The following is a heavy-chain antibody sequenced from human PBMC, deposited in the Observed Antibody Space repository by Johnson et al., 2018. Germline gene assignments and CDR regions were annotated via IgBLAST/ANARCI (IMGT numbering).Heavy chain of an antibody. D-gene: IGHD5/OR15-5a*01. CDR3: ASVTSVWDWYCDL. V-gene: IGHV4-59*01. J-gene: IGHJ2*01. CDR1: GGSISSYY. CDR2: IYYSGST. Sequence: QVQLQESGPGLVKPSETLSLTCTVSGGSISSYYWSWIRQPPGKGLEWIGYIYYSGSTTYNPSLKSRVTISVDTSKNQFSLKLSPVTAADTAVYYCASVTSVWDWYCDLWGRGTLVTVSS.